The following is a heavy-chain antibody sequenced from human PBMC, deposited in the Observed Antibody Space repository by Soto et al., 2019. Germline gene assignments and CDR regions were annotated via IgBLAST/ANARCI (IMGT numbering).Heavy chain of an antibody. J-gene: IGHJ4*01. CDR2: ISYDGTEE. CDR1: GFTFSSFG. V-gene: IGHV3-30*18. Sequence: GGSLRLSCAASGFTFSSFGMHWVRQAPGKGLEWVAVISYDGTEEKYADSVKGRATVSRDNSKNTVYLQMNRLRGDDSAIYYCPKGRFDVVTISPFDHWGQGTLVTVSS. CDR3: PKGRFDVVTISPFDH. D-gene: IGHD3-3*02.